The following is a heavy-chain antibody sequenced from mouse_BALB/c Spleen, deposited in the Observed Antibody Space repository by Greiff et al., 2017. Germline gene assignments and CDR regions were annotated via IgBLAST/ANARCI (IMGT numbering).Heavy chain of an antibody. D-gene: IGHD3-1*01. CDR1: GFSLTSYG. CDR2: IWAGGST. V-gene: IGHV2-9*02. Sequence: VKLMESGPGLVAPSQSLSITCTVSGFSLTSYGVHWVRQPPGKGLEWLGVIWAGGSTNYNSALMSRLSISKDNSKSQVFLKMNSLQTDDTAMYYCARALGLRGMDYWGQGTSVTVAA. CDR3: ARALGLRGMDY. J-gene: IGHJ4*01.